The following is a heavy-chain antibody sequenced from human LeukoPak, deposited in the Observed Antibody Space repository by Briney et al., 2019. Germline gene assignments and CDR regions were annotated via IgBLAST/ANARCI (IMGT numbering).Heavy chain of an antibody. J-gene: IGHJ6*02. V-gene: IGHV4-30-2*01. CDR3: ATNIRIGPYYYYGMDV. Sequence: NPSETLSLTCAVSGGSISSGGYSWSWIRQPPGKGLEWIGYIYHSGSTYYNPSLKSRVTISVDRSKNQFSLKLSSVTAADTAVYYCATNIRIGPYYYYGMDVWGQGTTVTVSS. D-gene: IGHD1-14*01. CDR2: IYHSGST. CDR1: GGSISSGGYS.